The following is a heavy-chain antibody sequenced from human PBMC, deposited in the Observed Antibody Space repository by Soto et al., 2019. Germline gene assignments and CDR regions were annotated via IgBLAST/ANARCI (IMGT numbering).Heavy chain of an antibody. V-gene: IGHV4-30-2*01. J-gene: IGHJ3*01. CDR1: GDSISSGGYS. CDR2: IYYGGNT. Sequence: SETLSLTCAVSGDSISSGGYSWSWIRQPPGKGLEWIGYIYYGGNTFYNPSLKSRVTISVDRSKNQFSLQLRSANAADTAVYYCARVGGGDAFDLWGRGTMVTVSS. D-gene: IGHD3-16*01. CDR3: ARVGGGDAFDL.